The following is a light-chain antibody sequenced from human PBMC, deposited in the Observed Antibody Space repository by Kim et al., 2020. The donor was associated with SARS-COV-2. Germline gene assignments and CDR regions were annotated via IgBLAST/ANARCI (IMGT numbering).Light chain of an antibody. V-gene: IGKV3-15*01. J-gene: IGKJ1*01. CDR3: QQDNNWPRT. CDR2: GAS. Sequence: EILMTQSPVTLSVSPGERATLSCRTSQSISSNFAWYQHKRGLAPRLLIYGASTRATGIPVRFSGSGSETEFTLTISSLQSEDFAIYYCQQDNNWPRTFGQGTKVDIK. CDR1: QSISSN.